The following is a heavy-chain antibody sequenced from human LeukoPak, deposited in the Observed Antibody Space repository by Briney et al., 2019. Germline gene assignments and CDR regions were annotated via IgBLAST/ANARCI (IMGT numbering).Heavy chain of an antibody. V-gene: IGHV3-30*04. CDR1: GFTFITYA. CDR2: ISDDDSNK. Sequence: GGSLRLSCAASGFTFITYAMHWVRQAPGKGLEWVAVISDDDSNKYYADSVKGRFTISRDNSKNTLYLQMNSLRPEDAAVYFCASSRGYSDYDSDYWGQGTLVTVSS. CDR3: ASSRGYSDYDSDY. J-gene: IGHJ4*02. D-gene: IGHD5-12*01.